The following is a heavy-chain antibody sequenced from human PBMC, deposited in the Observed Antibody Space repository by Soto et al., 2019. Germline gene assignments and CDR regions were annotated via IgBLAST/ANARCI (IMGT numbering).Heavy chain of an antibody. CDR3: AREVAMIVVVIERGNWFDP. V-gene: IGHV1-69*04. D-gene: IGHD3-22*01. J-gene: IGHJ5*02. CDR1: GGTFSSYT. Sequence: ASVKVSCKASGGTFSSYTISWVRQAPGQGLEWMGRIIPILGIANYAQKFQGRVTITADKSTSTAYMELSSLRSEDTAVYYCAREVAMIVVVIERGNWFDPWGQGTLVTVSS. CDR2: IIPILGIA.